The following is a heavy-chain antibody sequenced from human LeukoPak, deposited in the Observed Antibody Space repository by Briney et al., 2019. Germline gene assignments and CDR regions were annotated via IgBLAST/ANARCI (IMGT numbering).Heavy chain of an antibody. CDR3: AKVMKGSERLTMVRGVIIKSAGLYYMDV. V-gene: IGHV3-23*01. CDR1: GFTLSSYA. Sequence: PGGSLRLSCAASGFTLSSYAMSWVRQAPGKGLEWVSSISASGGSTNYADSVKGRFTISRDNPNNTVYLQMNSLRAEDTAVYYCAKVMKGSERLTMVRGVIIKSAGLYYMDVWGKGTTVTVSS. D-gene: IGHD3-10*01. CDR2: ISASGGST. J-gene: IGHJ6*03.